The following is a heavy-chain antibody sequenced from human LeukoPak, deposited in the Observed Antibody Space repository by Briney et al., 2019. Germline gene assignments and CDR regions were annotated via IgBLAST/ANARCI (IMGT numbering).Heavy chain of an antibody. CDR1: GGSISSGDYY. CDR3: ARGGATHNWFDP. CDR2: FYYSGST. J-gene: IGHJ5*02. Sequence: PSETLSLTCTVSGGSISSGDYYWSWIRQPPGKGLEWIGYFYYSGSTYYNPSLKSRVTISVDTSKNQFSLKLSSVTAADTAVYYCARGGATHNWFDPWGQGTLVTVSS. D-gene: IGHD1-26*01. V-gene: IGHV4-30-4*01.